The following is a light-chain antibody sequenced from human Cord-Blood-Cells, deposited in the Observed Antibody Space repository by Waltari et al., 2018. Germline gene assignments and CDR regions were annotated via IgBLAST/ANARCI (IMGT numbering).Light chain of an antibody. J-gene: IGKJ1*01. CDR3: QQYYSTPWT. CDR1: QSVLYCSNNKNY. V-gene: IGKV4-1*01. Sequence: DIVMTQSPDSLAVSLGERATINCKSSQSVLYCSNNKNYLAWYQQKPGQPPKLLIYWASTRESGVPDRVSGSGSVTDFTLTISSLQAEDVAVYYCQQYYSTPWTFGQGTKVEIK. CDR2: WAS.